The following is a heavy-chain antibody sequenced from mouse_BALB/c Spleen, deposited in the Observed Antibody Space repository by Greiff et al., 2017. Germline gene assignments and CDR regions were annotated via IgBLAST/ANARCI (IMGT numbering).Heavy chain of an antibody. CDR3: AREGPRIRTKRGFDY. V-gene: IGHV3-6*02. D-gene: IGHD2-14*01. J-gene: IGHJ2*01. CDR1: GYSITSGYY. CDR2: ISYDGSN. Sequence: EVKLQESGPGLVKPSQSLSLTCSVTGYSITSGYYWNWIRQFPGNKLEWRGYISYDGSNNYNPSLKNRISITRDTSKNQFFLKLNSVTTEDTATYYCAREGPRIRTKRGFDYWGQGTTLTVSS.